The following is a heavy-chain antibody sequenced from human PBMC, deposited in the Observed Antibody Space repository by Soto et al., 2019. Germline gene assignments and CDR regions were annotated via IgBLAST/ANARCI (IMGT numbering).Heavy chain of an antibody. D-gene: IGHD2-15*01. Sequence: QLVESGGRGVQPRRSLRLSCAASEFTFSSYAMHWVRQAPGRGLEWVALISFDGSNEYYADSVKGRFIISRDNSKNMVYLQMNSLRPDDTAIYYCARPIPRWSYHYGMDVWGQGTTVTVSS. CDR3: ARPIPRWSYHYGMDV. J-gene: IGHJ6*02. CDR2: ISFDGSNE. CDR1: EFTFSSYA. V-gene: IGHV3-30-3*01.